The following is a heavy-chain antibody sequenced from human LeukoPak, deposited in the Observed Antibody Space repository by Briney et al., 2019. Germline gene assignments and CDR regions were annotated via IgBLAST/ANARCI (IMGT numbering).Heavy chain of an antibody. Sequence: GGSLRLSCAASGFTVSSNYMSWVRQAPGRGLEWVSSISGSSTYIYYADSLKGRFTVSRDNAKNSLYLQMNSLRAEDTAVYYCARDSAAAAGTPDYWGQGTLVTVSS. J-gene: IGHJ4*02. CDR2: ISGSSTYI. CDR3: ARDSAAAAGTPDY. CDR1: GFTVSSNY. V-gene: IGHV3-21*01. D-gene: IGHD6-13*01.